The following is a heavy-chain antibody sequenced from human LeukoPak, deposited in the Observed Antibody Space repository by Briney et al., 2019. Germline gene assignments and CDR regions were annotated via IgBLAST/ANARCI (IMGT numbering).Heavy chain of an antibody. CDR1: GFIFSTAW. V-gene: IGHV3-21*04. D-gene: IGHD5-18*01. CDR3: AKDLSTVQLWLIFWY. Sequence: GGSLRLSCAGSGFIFSTAWMSWVRQAPGKGLEWVSSISSSSSYIYYADSVKGRFTISRDNSKNTLYLQMNSLRAEDTAVYYCAKDLSTVQLWLIFWYWGQGTLVTVSS. J-gene: IGHJ4*02. CDR2: ISSSSSYI.